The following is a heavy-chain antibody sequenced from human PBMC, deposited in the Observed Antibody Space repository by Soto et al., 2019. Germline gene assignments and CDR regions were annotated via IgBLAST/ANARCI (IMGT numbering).Heavy chain of an antibody. CDR1: GGSISSSNW. V-gene: IGHV4-4*02. CDR3: ARGAAARRGWFDP. CDR2: IYHSGST. Sequence: PSETLSLTCAVSGGSISSSNWWSWVRQPPGKGLEWIGEIYHSGSTNYNLSLKSRVTISVDKSKNQFSLKLSSVTAADTAVYYCARGAAARRGWFDPWGQGTLVTVSS. J-gene: IGHJ5*02. D-gene: IGHD6-6*01.